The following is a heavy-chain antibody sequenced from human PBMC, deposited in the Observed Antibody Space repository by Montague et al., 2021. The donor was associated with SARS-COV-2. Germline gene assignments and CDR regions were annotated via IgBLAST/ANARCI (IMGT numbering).Heavy chain of an antibody. CDR2: INHSGST. V-gene: IGHV4-34*01. Sequence: SGTLSLTCAVYGGSFSGYYWSWIRQPPGKGLEWIGEINHSGSTNXNPSLKSRVTISVDTSKNQFSLKLSSVTAADTAVYYCARGRRILLWFGELLSGGDYYGMDVWGQGTTVTVSS. J-gene: IGHJ6*02. D-gene: IGHD3-10*01. CDR1: GGSFSGYY. CDR3: ARGRRILLWFGELLSGGDYYGMDV.